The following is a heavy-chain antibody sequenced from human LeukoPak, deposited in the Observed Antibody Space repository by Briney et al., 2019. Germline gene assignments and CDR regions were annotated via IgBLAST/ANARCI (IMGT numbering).Heavy chain of an antibody. V-gene: IGHV1-69*13. CDR3: ARARQPYYDSSGYYLDY. CDR2: IIPIFGTA. J-gene: IGHJ4*02. Sequence: SVKVSCKASGGTFSSYAISWVRQAPGQGLGWMGGIIPIFGTANYAQKFQGRVTITADESTSTAYMELSSLRSEDTAVYYCARARQPYYDSSGYYLDYWGQGTLVTVSS. CDR1: GGTFSSYA. D-gene: IGHD3-22*01.